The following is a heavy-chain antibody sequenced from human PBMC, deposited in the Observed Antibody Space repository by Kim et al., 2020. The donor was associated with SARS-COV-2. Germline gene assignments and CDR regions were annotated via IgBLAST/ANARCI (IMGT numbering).Heavy chain of an antibody. V-gene: IGHV3-9*03. CDR2: ISRNSGNI. CDR3: AKVGSYYDSRGYSHWYFDL. D-gene: IGHD3-22*01. Sequence: GGSLRLSCAGSGFTFADYDMHWVRQAPGKGLEWVSSISRNSGNIDYADSVKGRFTIFRDNAKNSLFLQMNSLRAEDMALYYCAKVGSYYDSRGYSHWYFDLWGRGTLVTVSS. CDR1: GFTFADYD. J-gene: IGHJ2*01.